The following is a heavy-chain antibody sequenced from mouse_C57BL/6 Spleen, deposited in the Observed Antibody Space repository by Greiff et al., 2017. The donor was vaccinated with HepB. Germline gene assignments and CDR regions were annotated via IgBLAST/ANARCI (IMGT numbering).Heavy chain of an antibody. CDR1: GFTFSDYG. J-gene: IGHJ2*01. CDR2: ISSGSSTI. D-gene: IGHD1-1*01. Sequence: EVQLVESGGGLVKPGGSLKLSCAASGFTFSDYGMHWVRQAPEKGLEWVAYISSGSSTIYYADTVKGRFTISRDNAKNTLFLQMTSLRSEDTAMYDCARNYYGSSYSYYFDYWGQGTTLTVSS. CDR3: ARNYYGSSYSYYFDY. V-gene: IGHV5-17*01.